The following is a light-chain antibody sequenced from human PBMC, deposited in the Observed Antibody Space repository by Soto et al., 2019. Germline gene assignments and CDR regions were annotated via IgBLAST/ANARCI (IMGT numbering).Light chain of an antibody. V-gene: IGKV3-20*01. CDR1: QSVSSSY. CDR2: GAS. CDR3: QQYGSSPPIT. Sequence: EIVLTHSQGTLSLSPPERANLXDTASQSVSSSYLAWYQQKHGQAPRLLIYGASSRATGIPDRFSGSGSGTDFTLTISRLEPEDFAVYYCQQYGSSPPITFGQGTRLEIK. J-gene: IGKJ5*01.